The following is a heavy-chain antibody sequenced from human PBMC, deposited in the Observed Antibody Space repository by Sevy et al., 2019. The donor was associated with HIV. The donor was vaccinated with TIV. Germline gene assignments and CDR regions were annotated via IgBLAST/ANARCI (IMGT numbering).Heavy chain of an antibody. D-gene: IGHD3-9*01. J-gene: IGHJ4*02. CDR3: ARGQGDYDILTGPPAGNFDY. CDR1: GGSFSGYY. V-gene: IGHV4-34*01. CDR2: INHSGST. Sequence: TLSLTCAVYGGSFSGYYWSWIRQPPGKGLEWIGEINHSGSTNYNPSLKSRVTISVDTSKNQFSLKLSSVTAADTAVYYCARGQGDYDILTGPPAGNFDYWGQGTLVTVSS.